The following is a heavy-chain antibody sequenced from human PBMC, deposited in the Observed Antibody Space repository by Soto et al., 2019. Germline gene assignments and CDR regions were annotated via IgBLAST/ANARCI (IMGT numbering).Heavy chain of an antibody. CDR2: MSGGGGSP. CDR3: TKLRTITTGASDC. Sequence: EEQLLESGGGLVQPGGSLRLSCAASGFTFSNYAMSWVRQAPGKGLEWVSAMSGGGGSPSYADSVKGRFTISRDNSKYTLYLEMNSLRAEDTAVYYCTKLRTITTGASDCWGQVTLVTVSS. J-gene: IGHJ4*02. CDR1: GFTFSNYA. V-gene: IGHV3-23*01. D-gene: IGHD1-1*01.